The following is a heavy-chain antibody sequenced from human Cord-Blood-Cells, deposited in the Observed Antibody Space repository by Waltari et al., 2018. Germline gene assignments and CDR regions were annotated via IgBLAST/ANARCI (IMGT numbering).Heavy chain of an antibody. D-gene: IGHD3-10*01. CDR3: ARDRYDGSGSYYN. V-gene: IGHV1-2*02. Sequence: QVQLVQSGAEVKKPGASVKVSCKASGYTFTGYYMHWVRQAPGQGLEGRGWIDRNGEGTNYGREWRGEVTMTRDTSISTAYMELSRLRSDDTTVYYCARDRYDGSGSYYNWGQGTLVTVSS. CDR2: IDRNGEGT. CDR1: GYTFTGYY. J-gene: IGHJ4*02.